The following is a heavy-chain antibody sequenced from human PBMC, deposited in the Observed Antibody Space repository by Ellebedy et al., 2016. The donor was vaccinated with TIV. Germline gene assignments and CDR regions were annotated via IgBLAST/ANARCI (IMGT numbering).Heavy chain of an antibody. V-gene: IGHV4-39*01. D-gene: IGHD6-13*01. CDR1: GGSISSSSYY. CDR2: IYYSGST. CDR3: ARHVVAAASPMTYDAFDI. Sequence: MPGGSLRLSCTVSGGSISSSSYYWGWIRQPPGKGLEWIGSIYYSGSTYYNPSLKSRVTISVDTSKNQFSLKLISVTAADTAVYYCARHVVAAASPMTYDAFDIWGQGTMVTVSS. J-gene: IGHJ3*02.